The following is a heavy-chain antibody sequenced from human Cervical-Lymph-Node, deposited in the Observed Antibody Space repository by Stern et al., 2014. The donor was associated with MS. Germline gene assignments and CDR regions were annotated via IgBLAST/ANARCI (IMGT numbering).Heavy chain of an antibody. CDR3: AKLSHGSGRDS. D-gene: IGHD3-10*01. V-gene: IGHV1-2*02. CDR2: INPNTGGT. J-gene: IGHJ4*02. CDR1: GSTFTGYY. Sequence: LVQSGAEVKKPGASVKVSCRSSGSTFTGYYMHWVRQAPRQGLEWMGWINPNTGGTNYAQKFQDRVTMATDTSISTTYMELSRLRSDDTAVYYCAKLSHGSGRDSWGQGTLVTVSS.